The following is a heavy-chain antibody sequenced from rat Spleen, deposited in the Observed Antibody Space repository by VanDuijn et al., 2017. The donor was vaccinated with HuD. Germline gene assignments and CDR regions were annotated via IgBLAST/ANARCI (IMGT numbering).Heavy chain of an antibody. CDR3: TRLNSGYLYFDF. Sequence: EVQLVESDGGLVQPGRYLKLSCAASGFTFSDYYMAWVRQAPTTRLERVASISYDGNAPYYRDSVKGRFIISRDNAKSTLYLQMDSLQSEDTATYYCTRLNSGYLYFDFWGPGTKVTVSS. CDR2: ISYDGNAP. D-gene: IGHD4-3*01. J-gene: IGHJ1*01. CDR1: GFTFSDYY. V-gene: IGHV5-29*01.